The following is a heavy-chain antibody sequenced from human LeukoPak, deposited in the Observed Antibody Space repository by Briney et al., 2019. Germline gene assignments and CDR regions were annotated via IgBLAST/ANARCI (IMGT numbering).Heavy chain of an antibody. CDR2: ISGPGTTI. Sequence: GGSLGLSCAASGFSFGDFYMNWIRQAPGKALEWVAFISGPGTTIHYAGSVRGRFTISRDNAKSSLSLQINSLRVEDTAIYYCARTADGEFDVWGQGTLVTVSS. J-gene: IGHJ4*02. CDR1: GFSFGDFY. V-gene: IGHV3-11*01. CDR3: ARTADGEFDV. D-gene: IGHD4-17*01.